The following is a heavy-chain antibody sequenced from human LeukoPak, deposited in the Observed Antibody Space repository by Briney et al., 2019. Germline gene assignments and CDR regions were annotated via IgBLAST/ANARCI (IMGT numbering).Heavy chain of an antibody. D-gene: IGHD3-3*01. J-gene: IGHJ4*02. CDR1: GGSISSSSYY. CDR2: IYYSGSA. CDR3: ASRVYYDFWSGFQSDY. Sequence: SETLSLTCTVSGGSISSSSYYSGWIRQPPGKGLEWIGSIYYSGSAYYNPSLKSRVTISVDTSKNQFSLKLSSVTAADTAVYYCASRVYYDFWSGFQSDYWGQGTLVTVSS. V-gene: IGHV4-39*01.